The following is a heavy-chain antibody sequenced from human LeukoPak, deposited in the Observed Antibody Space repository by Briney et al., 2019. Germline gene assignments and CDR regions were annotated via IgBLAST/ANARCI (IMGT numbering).Heavy chain of an antibody. CDR1: GGSISSSSHY. CDR3: ARASLVGASNWFDP. CDR2: IYYSGST. V-gene: IGHV4-39*01. Sequence: PSETLSLTCTVSGGSISSSSHYWGWIRQPPGKGLEWIGSIYYSGSTYYNPSLKSRVTISVDTSKNQFSLKLSSVTAADTAVYYCARASLVGASNWFDPWGQGTLVTVSS. J-gene: IGHJ5*02. D-gene: IGHD1-26*01.